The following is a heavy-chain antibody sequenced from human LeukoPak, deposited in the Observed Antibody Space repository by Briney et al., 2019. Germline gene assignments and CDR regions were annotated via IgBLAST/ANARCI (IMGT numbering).Heavy chain of an antibody. J-gene: IGHJ4*02. CDR2: IYNGGNT. Sequence: SETLSLTYTVSGVSINTYYASWIRQAPGKGLEFIGFIYNGGNTNYNPSLKSRATISVDTSNNQFSLRLTSVTAADTAMYYCAAGLWELDFWGQGTLVTVSS. V-gene: IGHV4-4*09. D-gene: IGHD1-26*01. CDR3: AAGLWELDF. CDR1: GVSINTYY.